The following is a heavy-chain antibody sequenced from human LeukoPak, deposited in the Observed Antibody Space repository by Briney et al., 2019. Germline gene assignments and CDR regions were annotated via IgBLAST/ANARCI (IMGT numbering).Heavy chain of an antibody. J-gene: IGHJ4*02. CDR2: ISYDGSNK. CDR1: GFTFSSYA. D-gene: IGHD2-2*01. Sequence: GGSLRLSCAASGFTFSSYAMHWVRQAPGKGLEWVAVISYDGSNKYYADSVKGRFTISRDNSKNTLYLQMNSLRAEDTAVYYCASGGYCSSTSCYQDYWGQGTLVTVSS. V-gene: IGHV3-30-3*01. CDR3: ASGGYCSSTSCYQDY.